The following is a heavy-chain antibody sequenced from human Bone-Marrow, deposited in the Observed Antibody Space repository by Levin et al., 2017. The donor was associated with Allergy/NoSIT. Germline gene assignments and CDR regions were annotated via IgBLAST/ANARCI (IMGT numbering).Heavy chain of an antibody. CDR2: ISGGSDYI. Sequence: GGSLRLSCAASGFTFSTFGMNWVRQAPGKGLEWVAYISGGSDYIYYAESLQGRFTISRDNAKNSLDLQVNSLRAEDTALYYCVKDVYLGQWSAQYVMDVWGQGTTVTVS. CDR3: VKDVYLGQWSAQYVMDV. J-gene: IGHJ6*02. CDR1: GFTFSTFG. V-gene: IGHV3-21*04. D-gene: IGHD6-19*01.